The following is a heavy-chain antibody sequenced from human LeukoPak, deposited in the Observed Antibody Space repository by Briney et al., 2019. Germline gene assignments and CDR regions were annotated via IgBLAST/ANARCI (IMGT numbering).Heavy chain of an antibody. CDR2: ISAYNGNT. CDR1: GYTFTKYG. CDR3: ARDKGGPEDY. J-gene: IGHJ4*02. Sequence: ASVTVSCKASGYTFTKYGISWVRQAPGQGLEWMGWISAYNGNTNYAQTLQGRVTMTTDTSTSTAYMELRSLRSDDTAVYYCARDKGGPEDYWGQGTLVTVSS. V-gene: IGHV1-18*01. D-gene: IGHD3-16*01.